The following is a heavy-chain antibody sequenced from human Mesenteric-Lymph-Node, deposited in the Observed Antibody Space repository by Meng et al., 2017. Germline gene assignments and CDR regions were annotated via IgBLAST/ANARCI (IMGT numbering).Heavy chain of an antibody. CDR3: ARGGSSSTANDVFDI. J-gene: IGHJ3*02. CDR2: ISSNSKVI. V-gene: IGHV3-21*01. CDR1: GFTFSSYS. D-gene: IGHD6-13*01. Sequence: GGSLRLSCAASGFTFSSYSMNWVRQAPGKGLEWVSSISSNSKVIFYADSVKGRFTISRDNAKNSLSLQMNSLRVEDTAVYYCARGGSSSTANDVFDIWGQGTMVTVSS.